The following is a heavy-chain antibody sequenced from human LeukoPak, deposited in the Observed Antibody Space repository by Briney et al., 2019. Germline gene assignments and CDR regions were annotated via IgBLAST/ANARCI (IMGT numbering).Heavy chain of an antibody. V-gene: IGHV3-21*01. CDR2: ISSSSSYI. Sequence: PGGSLRLSCAASGFTFSSYSMNWVRQAPGKGLEWVSSISSSSSYIYYADSVKGRFTISRDNAKNTLYLQMNSLRAEDTAVYYCARVGTDGWELVRPRAFDIWGQGTMVTVSS. CDR1: GFTFSSYS. J-gene: IGHJ3*02. CDR3: ARVGTDGWELVRPRAFDI. D-gene: IGHD1-26*01.